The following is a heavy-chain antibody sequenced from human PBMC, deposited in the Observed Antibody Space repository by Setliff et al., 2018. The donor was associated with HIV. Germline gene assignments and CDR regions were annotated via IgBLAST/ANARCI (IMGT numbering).Heavy chain of an antibody. CDR1: GVSISTSGYY. CDR3: ARDFCSSTTCTNWFHP. D-gene: IGHD2-2*01. CDR2: IYHSGST. J-gene: IGHJ5*02. Sequence: SETLSLTCNVSGVSISTSGYYWGWIRQPTGKGLEWIGTIYHSGSTYYNPSLKRRVTISVDTSKNQFSLNLSSVTAADTAVYYCARDFCSSTTCTNWFHPWGQGTLVTVSS. V-gene: IGHV4-39*07.